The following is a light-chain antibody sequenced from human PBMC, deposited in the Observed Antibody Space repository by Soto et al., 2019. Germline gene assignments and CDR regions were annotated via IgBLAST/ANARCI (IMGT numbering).Light chain of an antibody. CDR3: QSYDSSRGVV. CDR2: EDN. Sequence: NFMLTQPHSVSESPGKTVTISCTRSSGSIASNYVQWYQQRPGSAPTTVIYEDNQRPSGVPDRFSGSIDSSSNSASLTTSGLKTEDEADYYCQSYDSSRGVVFGGGTKLTVL. J-gene: IGLJ2*01. V-gene: IGLV6-57*04. CDR1: SGSIASNY.